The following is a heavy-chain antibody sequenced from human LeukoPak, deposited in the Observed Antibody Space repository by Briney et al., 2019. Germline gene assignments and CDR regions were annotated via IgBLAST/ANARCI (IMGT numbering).Heavy chain of an antibody. D-gene: IGHD6-19*01. Sequence: PGGSLRLSCADSGFTFSNAWMTWVRQVPGKGLEWVGRIKRKSDGGTTDYAAPVKGRFTISRDDSKNMLYLQMNNLKTEDTSVYYCTTSGGGWDYFDFWGQGTLVTVSS. CDR2: IKRKSDGGTT. CDR3: TTSGGGWDYFDF. CDR1: GFTFSNAW. J-gene: IGHJ4*02. V-gene: IGHV3-15*01.